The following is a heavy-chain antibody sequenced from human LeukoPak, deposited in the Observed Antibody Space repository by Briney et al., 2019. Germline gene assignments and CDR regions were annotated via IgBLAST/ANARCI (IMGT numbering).Heavy chain of an antibody. CDR1: GGSFSGYY. J-gene: IGHJ6*03. CDR2: INHSGST. V-gene: IGHV4-34*01. CDR3: ARAGHYYYYYYMDV. Sequence: PSETLSLTCAVYGGSFSGYYWSWIRQPPGKGLEWIGEINHSGSTNYNPSLKSRVTISVDTSKNQFSPKLSSVTAADTAVYYCARAGHYYYYYYMDVWGKGTTVTVSS.